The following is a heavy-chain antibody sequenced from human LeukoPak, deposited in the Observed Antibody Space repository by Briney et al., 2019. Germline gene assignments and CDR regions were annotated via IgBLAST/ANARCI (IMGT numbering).Heavy chain of an antibody. J-gene: IGHJ4*02. CDR2: ISAYNGNT. Sequence: ASVKVSCKASGYTFTSYGISWVRQAPGQGLEWMGWISAYNGNTNYAQKLQGRVTMTTDTSTSTAYMEPRSLRSDDTAVYYCARDANGYDFNYFDYWGQGTLVTVSS. V-gene: IGHV1-18*01. D-gene: IGHD5-12*01. CDR3: ARDANGYDFNYFDY. CDR1: GYTFTSYG.